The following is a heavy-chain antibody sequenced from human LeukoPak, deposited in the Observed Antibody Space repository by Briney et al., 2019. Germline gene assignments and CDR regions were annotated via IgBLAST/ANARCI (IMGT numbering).Heavy chain of an antibody. CDR3: ARLGKLYGSGSYGFFDY. V-gene: IGHV4-59*08. CDR2: IYYSGST. J-gene: IGHJ4*02. D-gene: IGHD3-10*01. CDR1: GGSFSSYH. Sequence: SETLSLTCTVSGGSFSSYHWSWIRQPPGKGLEWIGYIYYSGSTNYNPSLKSRVTISVDTSKNQFSLKLSSVTAADTAVYYCARLGKLYGSGSYGFFDYWGQGSLVTVSS.